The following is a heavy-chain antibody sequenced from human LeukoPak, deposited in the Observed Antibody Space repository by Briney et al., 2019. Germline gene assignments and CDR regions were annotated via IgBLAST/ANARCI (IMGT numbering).Heavy chain of an antibody. D-gene: IGHD5-18*01. CDR2: ISSSSSYI. J-gene: IGHJ6*03. V-gene: IGHV3-21*01. CDR1: GFTFSSYS. Sequence: GGSLRLSCAASGFTFSSYSMNWVRQAPGKGLEWVSSISSSSSYIYYADSVKGRFTISRDNAKNSLYLQMNSLRAEDTAVYYCARGGRDTADQTYYYYYYMDVWGKGTTVTVSS. CDR3: ARGGRDTADQTYYYYYYMDV.